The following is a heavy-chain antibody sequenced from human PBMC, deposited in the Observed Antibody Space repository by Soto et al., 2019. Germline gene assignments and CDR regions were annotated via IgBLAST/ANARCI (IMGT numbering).Heavy chain of an antibody. CDR2: ISSSSSTI. CDR3: GGSPQTPYYDSSGDAFDI. Sequence: EVQLVESGGGLVQPGGSLRLSCAASGFTFSSYSMNWVRQAPGKGLEWVSYISSSSSTIYYADSVKGRFTISRDNAKNSLYLQMNSLRDEDTAVYYCGGSPQTPYYDSSGDAFDIWGQGTMVTVSS. J-gene: IGHJ3*02. V-gene: IGHV3-48*02. D-gene: IGHD3-22*01. CDR1: GFTFSSYS.